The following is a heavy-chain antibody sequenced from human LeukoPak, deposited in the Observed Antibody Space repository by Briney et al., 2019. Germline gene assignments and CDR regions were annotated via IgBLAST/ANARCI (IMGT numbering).Heavy chain of an antibody. CDR2: ISWNSGSI. D-gene: IGHD3-22*01. Sequence: GGSLRLSCAASGFTFSSNYMSWVRQAAGKGLEWVSGISWNSGSIGYADSVKGRFTISRDNAKNSLYLQMNSLRAEDTALYYCAKDNYYDSSGSLDYWGQGTLVTVSS. J-gene: IGHJ4*02. V-gene: IGHV3-9*01. CDR3: AKDNYYDSSGSLDY. CDR1: GFTFSSNY.